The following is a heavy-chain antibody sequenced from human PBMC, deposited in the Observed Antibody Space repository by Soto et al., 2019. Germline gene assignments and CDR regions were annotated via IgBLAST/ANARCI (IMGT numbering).Heavy chain of an antibody. CDR1: GGSFSGYY. CDR3: ARGNSNYGWFDT. Sequence: LSLTCAVYGGSFSGYYWSWIRQPPGKGLEWIGEINHSGSTNYNPSLKSRVTISVDTSRHQFSLKLSSVTAADTAVYYCARGNSNYGWFDTWAQGTPVTVSS. D-gene: IGHD4-4*01. J-gene: IGHJ5*02. CDR2: INHSGST. V-gene: IGHV4-34*01.